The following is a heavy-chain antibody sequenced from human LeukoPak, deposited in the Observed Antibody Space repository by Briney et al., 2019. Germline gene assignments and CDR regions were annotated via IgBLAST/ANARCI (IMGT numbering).Heavy chain of an antibody. J-gene: IGHJ4*02. CDR1: GYTFTSYY. Sequence: ASVKVSYKASGYTFTSYYMHWVRQAPGQGLEWMGIINPSGGSTSYAQKFQGRVTMTRDTSTSTVYVELSSLRSEDTAVYYCARAGRNYYDSSGYYSWGQGTLVTVSS. V-gene: IGHV1-46*01. CDR2: INPSGGST. D-gene: IGHD3-22*01. CDR3: ARAGRNYYDSSGYYS.